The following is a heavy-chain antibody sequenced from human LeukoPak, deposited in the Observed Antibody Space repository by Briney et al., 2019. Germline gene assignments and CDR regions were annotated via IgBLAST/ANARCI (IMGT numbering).Heavy chain of an antibody. CDR1: GFTFSNYA. D-gene: IGHD3-10*01. CDR3: AKDQRFGDLDDY. Sequence: GGSLRLSCTTSGFTFSNYAMSWVRQAPGKGLEWVSSISGSAITTYYADSVKGRFAISRDNSKNTLYLQMTSLRAEDPAVYYCAKDQRFGDLDDYRGQGTLVTVSS. V-gene: IGHV3-23*01. CDR2: ISGSAITT. J-gene: IGHJ4*02.